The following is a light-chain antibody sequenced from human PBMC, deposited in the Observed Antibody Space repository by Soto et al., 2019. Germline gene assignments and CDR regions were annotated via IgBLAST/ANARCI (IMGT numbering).Light chain of an antibody. CDR2: DAS. V-gene: IGKV3-11*01. J-gene: IGKJ5*01. CDR3: QQRGNWIT. CDR1: QSVSSY. Sequence: EIVLTQSPATLSLSPGERATLSCRASQSVSSYLAWYQQKPGQAPRLLIYDASNRATGIPAGFSASGSATAFTLTISSLEPEDSEVYYCQQRGNWITFGPGTRLEIK.